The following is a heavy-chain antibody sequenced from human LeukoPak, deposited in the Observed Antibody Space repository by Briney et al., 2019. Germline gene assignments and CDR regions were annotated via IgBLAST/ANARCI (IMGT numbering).Heavy chain of an antibody. CDR2: IYTSGST. D-gene: IGHD3-3*01. J-gene: IGHJ4*02. CDR1: GGSISSGSYY. Sequence: SETLSLTCTVSGGSISSGSYYWSWIRQPAGKGLEWIGRIYTSGSTNYNPSLKSRVTISVDTSKNQFSLKLSSVTAADTAVYYCASSAQHRGWSYYDFWSGFLFDYWGQGTLVTVSS. CDR3: ASSAQHRGWSYYDFWSGFLFDY. V-gene: IGHV4-61*02.